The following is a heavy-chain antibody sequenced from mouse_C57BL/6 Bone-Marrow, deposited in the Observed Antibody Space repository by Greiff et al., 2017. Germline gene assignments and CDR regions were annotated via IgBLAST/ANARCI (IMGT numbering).Heavy chain of an antibody. J-gene: IGHJ1*03. CDR1: GFTFSSYA. CDR2: ISSGGDYI. D-gene: IGHD2-12*01. V-gene: IGHV5-9-1*02. CDR3: TRETTGGYFDV. Sequence: EVQGVESGEGLVKPGGSLKLSCAASGFTFSSYAMSWVRQTPEKRLEWVAYISSGGDYIYYADTVKGRFTISRANARNTLYLQMSSLKSEDTAMYYCTRETTGGYFDVWGTGTTVTVSS.